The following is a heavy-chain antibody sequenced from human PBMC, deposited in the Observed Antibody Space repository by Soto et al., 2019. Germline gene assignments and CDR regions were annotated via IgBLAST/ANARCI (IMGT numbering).Heavy chain of an antibody. CDR3: AHSGYSYGQIDY. V-gene: IGHV2-5*01. Sequence: TLSLTCAVSGYSISLGYYWGWIRQPPGKGLEWLALIYWNDDKRYSPSLKSRLTITKDTSKNQVVLTMTNMDPVDTATYYCAHSGYSYGQIDYWGQGTLVTVS. CDR2: IYWNDDK. J-gene: IGHJ4*02. D-gene: IGHD5-18*01. CDR1: GYSISLGYYW.